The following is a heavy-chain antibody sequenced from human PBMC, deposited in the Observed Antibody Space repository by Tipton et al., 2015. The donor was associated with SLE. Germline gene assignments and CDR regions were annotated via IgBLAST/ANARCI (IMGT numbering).Heavy chain of an antibody. V-gene: IGHV4-59*02. CDR1: GASVRNHY. CDR3: ARARITMRTVDQYNWFHP. D-gene: IGHD1-14*01. Sequence: GLVKPSETLSLTCTVSGASVRNHYWSWIRQSPGKGLEWIGYVYGTGNTDYNPSLKSRVTLSVDTSKNQFSLQLTSVTAADTAIYFCARARITMRTVDQYNWFHPWGQGTQVTVSS. CDR2: VYGTGNT. J-gene: IGHJ5*02.